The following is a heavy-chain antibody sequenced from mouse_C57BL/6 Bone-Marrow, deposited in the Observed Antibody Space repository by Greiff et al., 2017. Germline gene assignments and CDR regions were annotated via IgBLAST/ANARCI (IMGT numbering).Heavy chain of an antibody. D-gene: IGHD1-1*01. CDR2: IYPGSGST. V-gene: IGHV1-55*01. CDR1: GYTFTSYW. J-gene: IGHJ2*01. Sequence: QVQLQQPGAELVKPGASVKMSCKASGYTFTSYWITWVKQRPGQGLEWIGDIYPGSGSTNYNEKFKSKATLTVDTSSSTAYMQLSSLTSEDSAVYYCARSRDYGSSYYVYFDYGGQGTTLTVSS. CDR3: ARSRDYGSSYYVYFDY.